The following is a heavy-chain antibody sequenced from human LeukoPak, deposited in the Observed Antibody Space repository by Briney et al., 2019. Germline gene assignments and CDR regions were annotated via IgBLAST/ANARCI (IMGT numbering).Heavy chain of an antibody. CDR3: ARRVRGTLGGAFDV. Sequence: SETLSLTCTVSGGSISTSNYYWGWIRQPPGKGLEWIGSIYYSGNAYYNLSLKSRVTISVDTSNNQFSLKLSSVTAADTAVYYCARRVRGTLGGAFDVWGQGTMVTVSS. CDR2: IYYSGNA. CDR1: GGSISTSNYY. D-gene: IGHD3-10*01. J-gene: IGHJ3*01. V-gene: IGHV4-39*01.